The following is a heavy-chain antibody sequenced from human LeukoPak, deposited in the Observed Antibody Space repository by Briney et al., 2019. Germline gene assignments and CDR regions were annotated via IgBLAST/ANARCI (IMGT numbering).Heavy chain of an antibody. V-gene: IGHV4-39*01. CDR3: ARHSPLRYPNWYFDL. J-gene: IGHJ2*01. CDR1: GGSISSSSCY. D-gene: IGHD3-16*02. CDR2: IFYSGST. Sequence: SETLSLTCTVSGGSISSSSCYWGWIRQPPEKGLEWIGNIFYSGSTYYNPSLKSRVTISVDTSKNQFSLKLTSVTAADTAVYYCARHSPLRYPNWYFDLWGRGTLVTASS.